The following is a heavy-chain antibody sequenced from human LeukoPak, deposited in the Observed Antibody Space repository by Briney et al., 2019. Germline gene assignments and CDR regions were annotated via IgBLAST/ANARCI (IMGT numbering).Heavy chain of an antibody. J-gene: IGHJ6*02. CDR2: IWYDGSNK. D-gene: IGHD3-3*01. Sequence: GGSLRLSCAASGFTFSSYGMHWVRQAPGKGLEWVAVIWYDGSNKYYADSVKGRFTISRDNSKNTLYLQMNSLRAEDTAVYYCVRDPADGILAPNYYYGMDVWGQGTTVTVSS. CDR1: GFTFSSYG. V-gene: IGHV3-33*01. CDR3: VRDPADGILAPNYYYGMDV.